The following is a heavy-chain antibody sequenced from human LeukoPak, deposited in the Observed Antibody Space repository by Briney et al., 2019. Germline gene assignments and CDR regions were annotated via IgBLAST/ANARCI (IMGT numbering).Heavy chain of an antibody. CDR1: GGSISSYY. D-gene: IGHD2-15*01. CDR2: IYYSGST. Sequence: PSETLSLTCTVSGGSISSYYWSWIRQPPGKGLEWIAYIYYSGSTNYNPSLKSRVTISLDTSKNQFSLKLSSVTAADTAVYYCARHNSYCSGGSCYSNWFDPWGQGTLVTVSS. CDR3: ARHNSYCSGGSCYSNWFDP. V-gene: IGHV4-59*08. J-gene: IGHJ5*02.